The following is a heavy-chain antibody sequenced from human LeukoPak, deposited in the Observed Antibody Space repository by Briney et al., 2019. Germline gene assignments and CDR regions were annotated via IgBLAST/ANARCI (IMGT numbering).Heavy chain of an antibody. CDR1: GFTFSSYS. CDR3: ARDDPRLDSGDDFYYYYYGMDV. Sequence: GGTLRLSCAASGFTFSSYSMNWVRQAPGKGLEWVSSISSSSSYIYYAASVKGRFTISGDSHKNSLHLQMNSLRAEDTAVYYCARDDPRLDSGDDFYYYYYGMDVWGEGTTAADSS. J-gene: IGHJ6*04. D-gene: IGHD5-12*01. CDR2: ISSSSSYI. V-gene: IGHV3-21*01.